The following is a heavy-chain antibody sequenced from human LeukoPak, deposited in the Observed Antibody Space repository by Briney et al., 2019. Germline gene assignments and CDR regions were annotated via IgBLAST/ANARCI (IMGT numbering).Heavy chain of an antibody. CDR1: GFPFSSYN. CDR2: ITSGSSYR. CDR3: ARDPYSGSYGNYYYYFMDV. V-gene: IGHV3-21*01. J-gene: IGHJ6*03. Sequence: PGGSLRLSCAASGFPFSSYNMNWVRQAPGKGLEWVSSITSGSSYRFYADSVKGRFTISRDNAKNSLYLQMNSLRAEDTAVYYCARDPYSGSYGNYYYYFMDVWGKGTTVAISS. D-gene: IGHD1-26*01.